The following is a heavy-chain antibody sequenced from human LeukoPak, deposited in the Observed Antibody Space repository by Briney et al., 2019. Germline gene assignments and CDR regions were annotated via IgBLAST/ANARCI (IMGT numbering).Heavy chain of an antibody. CDR1: GGSISSYY. Sequence: SETLSLTCTVSGGSISSYYWSWIRQPPGQGLEWIGYIYYSGSTNYNPSLKSRVTISVDTSKNQFSLKLSSVTAADTAVYYCARGYSSSWYSKEYFQHWGQGTLVTVSS. CDR3: ARGYSSSWYSKEYFQH. CDR2: IYYSGST. V-gene: IGHV4-59*01. D-gene: IGHD6-13*01. J-gene: IGHJ1*01.